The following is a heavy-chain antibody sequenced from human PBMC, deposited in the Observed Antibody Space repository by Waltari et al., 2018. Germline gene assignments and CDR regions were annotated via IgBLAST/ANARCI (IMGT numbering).Heavy chain of an antibody. V-gene: IGHV4-39*07. Sequence: QLQLQESGPGLVKPSETLSLTCTVSGGSISSSRYYWGWHRPPPGKGLEWIGSIYYSGSTYYNPSLKSRVTISVDTSKNQFSLKLSSVTAADTAVYYCARHLSYDSSGYYYSDWGQGTLVTVSS. J-gene: IGHJ4*02. CDR3: ARHLSYDSSGYYYSD. CDR1: GGSISSSRYY. CDR2: IYYSGST. D-gene: IGHD3-22*01.